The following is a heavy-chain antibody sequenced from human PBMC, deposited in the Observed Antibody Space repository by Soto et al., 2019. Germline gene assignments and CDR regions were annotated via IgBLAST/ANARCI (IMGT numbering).Heavy chain of an antibody. J-gene: IGHJ6*02. CDR1: GFTFSSYA. CDR2: ISYDGSNK. Sequence: ESGGGVVQPGRSLRLSCAASGFTFSSYAMHWVRQAPGKGLEWVAVISYDGSNKYYADSVKGRFTISRDNSKNTLYLQMNSLRAEDAAVYYCARADTFYYYGMDVWGQGTTVTVSS. CDR3: ARADTFYYYGMDV. V-gene: IGHV3-30-3*01.